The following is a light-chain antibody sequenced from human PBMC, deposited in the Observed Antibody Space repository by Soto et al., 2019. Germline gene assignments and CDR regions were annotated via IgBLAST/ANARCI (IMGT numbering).Light chain of an antibody. J-gene: IGLJ2*01. CDR3: AAWDDGLSGAV. Sequence: QSVLTQPPSASGAPGQRVTISCSGSSSNIGSNYVYWYQQLPGTAPKLLIYRNNQRPSGVPDRFSGSKSGTSASLAISGLRSEDEADYYCAAWDDGLSGAVFSGGTKLTVL. CDR2: RNN. V-gene: IGLV1-47*01. CDR1: SSNIGSNY.